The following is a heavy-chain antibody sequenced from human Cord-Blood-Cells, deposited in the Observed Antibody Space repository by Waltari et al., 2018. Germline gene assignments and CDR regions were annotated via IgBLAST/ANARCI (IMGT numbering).Heavy chain of an antibody. CDR1: GYTFTSYD. CDR2: MNPNSGNT. D-gene: IGHD1-1*01. CDR3: ARRTGTWDFFAFDI. Sequence: QVQLVQSGAEVKKPGASVKVSCKASGYTFTSYDLNWVRQATGQGLEWMGWMNPNSGNTGYAQKFQGRVTITRNTSISTAYMGLSSLRSEDTAVYYCARRTGTWDFFAFDIWGQGTMVTVSS. J-gene: IGHJ3*02. V-gene: IGHV1-8*03.